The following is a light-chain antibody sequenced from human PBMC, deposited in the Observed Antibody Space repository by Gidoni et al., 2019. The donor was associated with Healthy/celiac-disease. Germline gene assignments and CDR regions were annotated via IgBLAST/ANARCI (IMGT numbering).Light chain of an antibody. J-gene: IGKJ1*01. V-gene: IGKV4-1*01. CDR3: QQYYSTPWT. Sequence: DIVMTQSPDSLAVSLGERATNNKNYLAWYQQKPGQPPKLLIYWASTRESGVPDRFSGSGSGTDFTLTISSLQAEDVAVYCCQQYYSTPWTFXQXTKVEIK. CDR1: NKNY. CDR2: WAS.